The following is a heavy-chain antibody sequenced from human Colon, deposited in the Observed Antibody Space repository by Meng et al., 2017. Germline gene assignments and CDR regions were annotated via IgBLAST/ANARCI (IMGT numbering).Heavy chain of an antibody. CDR2: FHYTGPI. Sequence: QVPLQEAGPGLVKTSVTLSLPCGVPGVSVTSGQFWTWVRQPPGKGLEWIGEFHYTGPINYKPSLMSRVTISVDASRNQFSLRLTSVTAADTAVYYCAASSGWYRIDSWGQGTLVTVSS. D-gene: IGHD6-19*01. CDR1: GVSVTSGQF. J-gene: IGHJ4*02. CDR3: AASSGWYRIDS. V-gene: IGHV4-4*02.